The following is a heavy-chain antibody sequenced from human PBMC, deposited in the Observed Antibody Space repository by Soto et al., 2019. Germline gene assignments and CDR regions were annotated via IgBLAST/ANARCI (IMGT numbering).Heavy chain of an antibody. V-gene: IGHV4-39*01. CDR2: IYYSGST. CDR1: GGSISSSSYY. J-gene: IGHJ5*02. Sequence: PSETLSLTCTVSGGSISSSSYYWGWIRQPPGKGLEWIGSIYYSGSTYYNPSLKSRVTIAVDTSKNQFSLKLSSVTAADTAVYYCARQVGFGEFENRFDPWGHRTLVTVSS. CDR3: ARQVGFGEFENRFDP. D-gene: IGHD3-10*01.